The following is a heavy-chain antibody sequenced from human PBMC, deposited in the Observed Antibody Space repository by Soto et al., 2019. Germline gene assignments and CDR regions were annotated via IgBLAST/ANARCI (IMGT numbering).Heavy chain of an antibody. J-gene: IGHJ6*02. Sequence: QVQLVQSGAEVKKPGSSVKVSCKASGGTFGSYAISWVRQAPGQGLEWMGGIIPIPGTANYAQKFQGRVTIAADESTSTSYMELSSLRFEDTAVYYCARSQGSSTSLEIYDYYYYGMDVWGQGTTVTGSS. CDR2: IIPIPGTA. D-gene: IGHD2-2*01. CDR1: GGTFGSYA. CDR3: ARSQGSSTSLEIYDYYYYGMDV. V-gene: IGHV1-69*01.